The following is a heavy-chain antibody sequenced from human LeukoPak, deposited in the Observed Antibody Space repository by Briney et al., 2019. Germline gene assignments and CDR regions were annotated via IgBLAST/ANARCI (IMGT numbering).Heavy chain of an antibody. D-gene: IGHD6-6*01. J-gene: IGHJ4*02. CDR2: ISGSGGST. CDR1: GFTFSSYA. V-gene: IGHV3-23*01. CDR3: AKAPYSSSSYFDY. Sequence: GGSLRLSCSASGFTFSSYAMSWVRQAPGKGLEWVSAISGSGGSTYYADSVKGRFTISRDNSKNTLYLQMNSLRAEDTAVYYCAKAPYSSSSYFDYWGQGTLVTVSS.